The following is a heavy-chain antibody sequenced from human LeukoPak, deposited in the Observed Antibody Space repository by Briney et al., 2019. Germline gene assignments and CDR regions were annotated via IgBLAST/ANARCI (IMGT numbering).Heavy chain of an antibody. V-gene: IGHV4-59*01. CDR1: GGSISSYY. CDR3: ARDSATMVRGHVYYYYGMDV. J-gene: IGHJ6*02. CDR2: TYYSGST. D-gene: IGHD3-10*01. Sequence: SETLSLTCTVSGGSISSYYWSWIRQPPGKGLEWIGYTYYSGSTNYNPSLKSRVTISVDTSKNQFSLKLSSVTAADTAVYYCARDSATMVRGHVYYYYGMDVWGQGTTVTVSS.